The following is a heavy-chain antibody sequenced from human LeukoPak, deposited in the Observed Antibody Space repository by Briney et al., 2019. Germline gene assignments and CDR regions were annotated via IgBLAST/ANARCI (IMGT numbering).Heavy chain of an antibody. Sequence: GASVKVSCKASGYTFTSYYMHWVRQAPGQGLEWMGIINPSGGSTSYVEKFQGTVTMTRDTSASTVFMELSSLRSEDTAVYYCARGYYYDSSGRGAFFDYWGQGTLVTVSS. CDR1: GYTFTSYY. V-gene: IGHV1-46*01. CDR2: INPSGGST. J-gene: IGHJ4*02. D-gene: IGHD3-22*01. CDR3: ARGYYYDSSGRGAFFDY.